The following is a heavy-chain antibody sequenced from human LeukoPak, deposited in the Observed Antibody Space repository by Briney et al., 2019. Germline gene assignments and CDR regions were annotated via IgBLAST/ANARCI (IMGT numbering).Heavy chain of an antibody. D-gene: IGHD6-6*01. CDR2: FDPEDGET. CDR3: ATVGSSLYYYGMDV. Sequence: ASVKVSCKVSGYTLTELSMHWLRQAPGKGLEWMGGFDPEDGETIYAQKFQGRVTMTEDTSTDTAYMELSSLRSEDTAVYYCATVGSSLYYYGMDVWGQGTTVTVSS. J-gene: IGHJ6*02. V-gene: IGHV1-24*01. CDR1: GYTLTELS.